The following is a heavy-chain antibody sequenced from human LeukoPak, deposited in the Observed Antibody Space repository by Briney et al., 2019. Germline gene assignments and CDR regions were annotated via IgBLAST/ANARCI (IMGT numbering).Heavy chain of an antibody. J-gene: IGHJ4*02. D-gene: IGHD2-2*01. CDR2: INSRRGGT. CDR3: ARASLQVPPFDY. Sequence: VTVSFMGCGYTYTDYYMHGVRQARGGGGEGVGLINSRRGGTNYAQKFRGGVTMTRDTSITTAYMELSRLRSDDTAVYYCARASLQVPPFDYWGQGTLITVPS. V-gene: IGHV1-2*02. CDR1: GYTYTDYY.